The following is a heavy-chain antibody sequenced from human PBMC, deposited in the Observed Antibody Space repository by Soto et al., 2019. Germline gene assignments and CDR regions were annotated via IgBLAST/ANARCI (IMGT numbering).Heavy chain of an antibody. CDR2: IYYSGST. J-gene: IGHJ6*02. CDR1: GGSISSGDYY. CDR3: ANSITMVRGVIINYYGMDV. D-gene: IGHD3-10*01. Sequence: SETLSLTCTVSGGSISSGDYYWRWIRQPPGKGLEWIGDIYYSGSTNYNPSLKSRVTISVDTSKNQFSLKLSSVTAADTAVYYCANSITMVRGVIINYYGMDVWGQGTTVTVSS. V-gene: IGHV4-61*08.